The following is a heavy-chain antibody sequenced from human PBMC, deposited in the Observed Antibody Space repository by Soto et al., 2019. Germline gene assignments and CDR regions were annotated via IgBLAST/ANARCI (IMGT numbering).Heavy chain of an antibody. CDR3: ARHGGNDISTGKRAYYYYYGLDV. J-gene: IGHJ6*02. Sequence: GESLKISCKGSGYSFTSYWISWVRQMPGKGLEWMGRIDPSDSYTNYSPSFQGHVTISADKSISTAYLQWSSLKASDTAMYYCARHGGNDISTGKRAYYYYYGLDVWGQGTTVTVSS. CDR1: GYSFTSYW. V-gene: IGHV5-10-1*01. D-gene: IGHD3-9*01. CDR2: IDPSDSYT.